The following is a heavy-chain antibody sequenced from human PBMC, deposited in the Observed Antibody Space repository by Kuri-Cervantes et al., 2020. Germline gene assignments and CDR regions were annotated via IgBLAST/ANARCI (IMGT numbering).Heavy chain of an antibody. V-gene: IGHV4-34*01. CDR3: ARDQGSDYYDSSGDAAFDI. Sequence: SETLSLTCAVYGGSFSGYYWSWIRQPPGKGLEWIGEINHSGSTNYNPSLKSRVTISVDTSKNQFSLKLSSVTAADTAVYYCARDQGSDYYDSSGDAAFDIWGQGTMVTVSS. CDR1: GGSFSGYY. D-gene: IGHD3-22*01. CDR2: INHSGST. J-gene: IGHJ3*02.